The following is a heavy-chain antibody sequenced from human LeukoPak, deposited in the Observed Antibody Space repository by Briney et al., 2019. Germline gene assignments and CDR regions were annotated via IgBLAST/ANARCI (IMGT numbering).Heavy chain of an antibody. J-gene: IGHJ4*02. CDR1: GYTFTSYG. CDR3: ARDRPSSDCSSTSCYRNGLDY. V-gene: IGHV1-18*01. CDR2: ISAYNGNT. D-gene: IGHD2-2*02. Sequence: ASVKVSCKASGYTFTSYGISWVRQAPGQGLEWMGWISAYNGNTNYAQKLQGRVTMTTDTSTSTAYMELRSLRSDDTAVYYCARDRPSSDCSSTSCYRNGLDYWGQGTLVTVSS.